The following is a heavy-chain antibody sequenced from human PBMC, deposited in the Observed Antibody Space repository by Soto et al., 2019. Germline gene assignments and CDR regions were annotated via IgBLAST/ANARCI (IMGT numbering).Heavy chain of an antibody. CDR3: AREQGQQLDY. CDR1: GDSESSNSGA. V-gene: IGHV6-1*01. J-gene: IGHJ4*02. Sequence: SPTVSLTCAICGDSESSNSGAWNWNRQSPSRGLEWLVRTYYRSKWYNDYAVSVKSRITINPDTSKNQFSLQMNSVTPEDTAVYYCAREQGQQLDYWGQGTLVTSPQ. CDR2: TYYRSKWYN. D-gene: IGHD6-13*01.